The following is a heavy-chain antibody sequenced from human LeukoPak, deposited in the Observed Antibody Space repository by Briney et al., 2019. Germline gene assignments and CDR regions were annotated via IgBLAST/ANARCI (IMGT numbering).Heavy chain of an antibody. Sequence: GGSLRLSCAVSGVSFSSYAMSWVRQAPGEGLEWGSALSGSGGSTYYADSVKGRFSISRDNSKNTLYLQMDSLRAEDTAVYYCAKDFRYCSSTTCYSFDYWGQGTLVTVSS. J-gene: IGHJ4*02. V-gene: IGHV3-23*01. CDR3: AKDFRYCSSTTCYSFDY. CDR1: GVSFSSYA. CDR2: LSGSGGST. D-gene: IGHD2-2*02.